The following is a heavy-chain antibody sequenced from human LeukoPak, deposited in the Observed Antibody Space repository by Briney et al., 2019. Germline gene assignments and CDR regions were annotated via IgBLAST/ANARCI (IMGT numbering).Heavy chain of an antibody. CDR2: ISSSGSTI. V-gene: IGHV3-11*04. CDR3: ARDRVTIFGVVIIGKHFDY. J-gene: IGHJ4*02. D-gene: IGHD3-3*01. CDR1: GFTFSDYY. Sequence: PGGSLRLSCAASGFTFSDYYMSWIRQAPGKGLEWVSYISSSGSTIYYADSVKGRFTISRDNAKNSLYLQMNSLRAEDTAVYYCARDRVTIFGVVIIGKHFDYWGQGTLVTVSS.